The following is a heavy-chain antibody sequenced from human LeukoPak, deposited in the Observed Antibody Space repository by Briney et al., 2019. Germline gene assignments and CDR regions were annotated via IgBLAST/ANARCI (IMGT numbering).Heavy chain of an antibody. CDR2: INIDGSDT. CDR3: ARDRSPTSGGFDY. CDR1: GFTFSDYW. J-gene: IGHJ4*02. D-gene: IGHD3-10*01. V-gene: IGHV3-74*01. Sequence: GGSLTLSCAVSGFTFSDYWMHWVRQPPGKGLVWVSRINIDGSDTTYAGSVKGRFTISRDNAKSTLYLQMNSLRVEDTAVYFRARDRSPTSGGFDYWGQGTLVTVSS.